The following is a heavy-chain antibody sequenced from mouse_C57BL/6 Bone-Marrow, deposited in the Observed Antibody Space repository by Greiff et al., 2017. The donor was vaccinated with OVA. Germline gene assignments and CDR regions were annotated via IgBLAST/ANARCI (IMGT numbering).Heavy chain of an antibody. CDR1: GYTFTSYW. Sequence: VQLQQSGAELAKPGASVKLSCKASGYTFTSYWMHWVKQRPGQGLEWIGYINPSSGYTKYNQKFKDKATLTADKSSSTAYMQLSSLTYEDSAVYYCANYGSSIYGYFDVWGTGTTVTVSS. J-gene: IGHJ1*03. CDR2: INPSSGYT. D-gene: IGHD1-1*01. CDR3: ANYGSSIYGYFDV. V-gene: IGHV1-7*01.